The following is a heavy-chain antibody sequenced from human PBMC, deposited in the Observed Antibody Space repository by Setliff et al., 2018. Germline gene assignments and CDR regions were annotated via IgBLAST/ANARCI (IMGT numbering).Heavy chain of an antibody. CDR1: GFTFSAHY. J-gene: IGHJ4*02. CDR3: AKVPNYISTTWSPDAY. D-gene: IGHD1-26*01. V-gene: IGHV3-72*01. CDR2: IRNKDNSYTT. Sequence: GSLRLSCAASGFTFSAHYMDWLRQAPGKGLEWVGRIRNKDNSYTTEYAASVKGRFTISRDDSKNSLSLQMNSLKTEDTAVYYCAKVPNYISTTWSPDAYWGQGTLVTVSS.